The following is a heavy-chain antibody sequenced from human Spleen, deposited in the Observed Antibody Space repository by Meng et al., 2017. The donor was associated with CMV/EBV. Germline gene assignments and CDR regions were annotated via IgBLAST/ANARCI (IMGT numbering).Heavy chain of an antibody. J-gene: IGHJ4*02. V-gene: IGHV5-51*01. CDR3: ARLNSSPTYLDY. CDR2: IFPGDSDT. Sequence: GESLKISCKGSGYSFTSYWIGWVRQMPGKGLEWMGIIFPGDSDTRYSASFQGQVTISVDKSISTAYVQWSSLKASDTAMYYCARLNSSPTYLDYWGQGTLVTVSS. CDR1: GYSFTSYW. D-gene: IGHD6-13*01.